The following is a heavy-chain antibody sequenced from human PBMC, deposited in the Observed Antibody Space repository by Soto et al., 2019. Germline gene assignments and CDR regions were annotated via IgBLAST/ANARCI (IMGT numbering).Heavy chain of an antibody. Sequence: GGSLRLSCAASGFTFSSYAMSWVRQAPGKGLEWVSAISGSGGSTHPADSVKGRFTVSRHNSKNTLYVQMNSRSAEDTAVYYCAKAGGYCSSTSCYHYYYYYMDVWGKGTTVTVSS. CDR3: AKAGGYCSSTSCYHYYYYYMDV. V-gene: IGHV3-23*01. CDR2: ISGSGGST. CDR1: GFTFSSYA. D-gene: IGHD2-2*03. J-gene: IGHJ6*03.